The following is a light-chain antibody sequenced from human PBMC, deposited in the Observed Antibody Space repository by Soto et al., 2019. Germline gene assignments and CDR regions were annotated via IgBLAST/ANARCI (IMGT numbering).Light chain of an antibody. CDR2: EVI. CDR1: NSDIGAYNY. J-gene: IGLJ1*01. Sequence: QSALTQPASVSGSPGQSITTSCTGSNSDIGAYNYVSWYQQHPGKAPKLIIYEVIYRPSGISNRFSGSKSGNTASLTISGLQADDEADYYCSSYTGTTTLGVFGPGTKVTVL. V-gene: IGLV2-14*01. CDR3: SSYTGTTTLGV.